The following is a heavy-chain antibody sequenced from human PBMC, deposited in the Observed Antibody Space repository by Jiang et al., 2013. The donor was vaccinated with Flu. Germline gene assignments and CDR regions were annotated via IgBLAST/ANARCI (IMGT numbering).Heavy chain of an antibody. CDR3: AKGSYYDSGGYSNFDS. Sequence: QLLESGGGVVQPGRSLRLSCAASGFTFSSYGMHWVRQAPGKGLEWVAVISYDGTNKYYADSVKGRFTISRDNSKNTLYLQMNSLRAEDTAVYYCAKGSYYDSGGYSNFDSWGQGTLVTVSS. D-gene: IGHD3-22*01. J-gene: IGHJ4*02. CDR1: GFTFSSYG. CDR2: ISYDGTNK. V-gene: IGHV3-30*18.